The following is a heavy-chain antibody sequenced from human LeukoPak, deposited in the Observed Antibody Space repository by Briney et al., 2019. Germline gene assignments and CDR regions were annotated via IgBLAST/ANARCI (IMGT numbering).Heavy chain of an antibody. CDR3: ARGSSCWSNPYYFDY. J-gene: IGHJ4*02. D-gene: IGHD6-19*01. V-gene: IGHV3-21*01. CDR1: GCTFSSYS. Sequence: GGSVRLSCAASGCTFSSYSMNWVRQGPGKGVEGVSSISSSSSYIYYADSVKGRFTISRDNAKNSLYLQMHSLRAADTDAYYCARGSSCWSNPYYFDYWGQGTLVTVSS. CDR2: ISSSSSYI.